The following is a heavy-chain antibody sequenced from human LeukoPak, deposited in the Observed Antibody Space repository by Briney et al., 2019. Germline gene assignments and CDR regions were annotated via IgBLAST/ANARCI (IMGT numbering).Heavy chain of an antibody. CDR1: GFTFSDYN. CDR2: ISRSGSTK. Sequence: GGSLRLSCAASGFTFSDYNMRWIRQAPGKGLEWVSSISRSGSTKYYADSVKGRFTISRDNAKNSLSLQMNSLRAEDTAVYYCARDGMVRGVISDYWGQGTLVTVSS. J-gene: IGHJ4*02. V-gene: IGHV3-11*01. CDR3: ARDGMVRGVISDY. D-gene: IGHD3-10*01.